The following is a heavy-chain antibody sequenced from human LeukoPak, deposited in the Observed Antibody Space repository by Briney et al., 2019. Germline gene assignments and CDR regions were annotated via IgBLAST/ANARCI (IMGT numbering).Heavy chain of an antibody. J-gene: IGHJ6*03. CDR3: ARLGVGIVVVPAAINYYYYMDV. Sequence: SETLSLTCTVSGGSISSYYWSWIRQPPGKGLEWIGYIYTSGSTNYNPSLKSRVTISVDTSKHQFSLKLSSVTAADTAVYYCARLGVGIVVVPAAINYYYYMDVWGKGTTVTVSS. CDR1: GGSISSYY. D-gene: IGHD2-2*01. V-gene: IGHV4-4*09. CDR2: IYTSGST.